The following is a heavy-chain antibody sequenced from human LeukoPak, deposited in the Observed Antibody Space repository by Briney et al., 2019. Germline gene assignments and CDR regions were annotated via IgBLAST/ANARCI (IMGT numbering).Heavy chain of an antibody. V-gene: IGHV3-23*01. CDR1: GFTFTSYA. CDR2: ISGSDGTT. D-gene: IGHD3-10*01. J-gene: IGHJ4*02. CDR3: ARDAGYGSGIYLDY. Sequence: GGSLRLSCAASGFTFTSYAMSWVRQAPGRGLEWVSGISGSDGTTYYADSVKGRFTISRDNSKNTLYLQMNTLRAEDTALYYCARDAGYGSGIYLDYWGQGTLVTVSS.